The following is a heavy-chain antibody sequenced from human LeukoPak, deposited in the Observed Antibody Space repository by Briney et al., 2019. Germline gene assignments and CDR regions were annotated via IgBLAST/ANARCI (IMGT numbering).Heavy chain of an antibody. Sequence: SETLSLTCTVSGGSISSGDYYWSWIRQHPGKGLEWIGYIYYSGNTYYNPSLRSRVTMSLDTSKNQFSLNLSSVTAADTAVYYCARGSRIQLWSSNWFDPWGQGTLVTVSS. D-gene: IGHD5-18*01. V-gene: IGHV4-31*03. CDR2: IYYSGNT. J-gene: IGHJ5*02. CDR3: ARGSRIQLWSSNWFDP. CDR1: GGSISSGDYY.